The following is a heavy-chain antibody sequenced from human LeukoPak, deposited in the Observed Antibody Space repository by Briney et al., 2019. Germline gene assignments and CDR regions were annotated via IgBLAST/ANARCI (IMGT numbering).Heavy chain of an antibody. CDR3: AKAWSIAARRAPPPDPFDY. Sequence: PGGSLRLSCAASGFTFSNYAMRWVRQAPGKGLEWVSGISGSGDSTYYADSVKGRFTISRDNSKNTLYLQMNSLRAEDTAVYYCAKAWSIAARRAPPPDPFDYWGQGTLVTVSS. V-gene: IGHV3-23*01. CDR2: ISGSGDST. D-gene: IGHD6-6*01. CDR1: GFTFSNYA. J-gene: IGHJ4*02.